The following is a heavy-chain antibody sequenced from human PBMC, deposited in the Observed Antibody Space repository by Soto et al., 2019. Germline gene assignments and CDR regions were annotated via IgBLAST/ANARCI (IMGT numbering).Heavy chain of an antibody. Sequence: LPRSGDGSGGSVCSGEYYWNRIRQPPGKGLEWIGYIYYSGSTYYNPSLKSRVTISVDTSKNQFSLKLSSVTAADTAVYYCARGSYYYDRSGYYHYWGQGTLVTVSS. CDR1: GGSVCSGEYY. CDR3: ARGSYYYDRSGYYHY. CDR2: IYYSGST. D-gene: IGHD3-22*01. J-gene: IGHJ4*02. V-gene: IGHV4-30-4*01.